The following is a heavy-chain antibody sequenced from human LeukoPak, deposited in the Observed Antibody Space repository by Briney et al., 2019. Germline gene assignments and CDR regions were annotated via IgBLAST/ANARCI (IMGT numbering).Heavy chain of an antibody. CDR3: ARAAEEYCSTTRCFFDY. Sequence: GGSLRLSCAASGFTVSSNYMSWVRQAPGKGLEWVAVIWNDGSNKYYADSVKGRFTISRDNSKNTLYLQMNSLRADDTAVYYCARAAEEYCSTTRCFFDYWGQGALVTASS. J-gene: IGHJ4*02. V-gene: IGHV3-33*08. D-gene: IGHD2-2*01. CDR1: GFTVSSNY. CDR2: IWNDGSNK.